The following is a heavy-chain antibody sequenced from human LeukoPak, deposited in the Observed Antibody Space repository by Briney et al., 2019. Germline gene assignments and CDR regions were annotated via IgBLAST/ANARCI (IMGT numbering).Heavy chain of an antibody. CDR3: ARGYCSSTSCYVGWFDP. D-gene: IGHD2-2*01. J-gene: IGHJ5*02. V-gene: IGHV4-30-2*01. CDR1: GGSITRGGYS. Sequence: SQTLSLTCAVSGGSITRGGYSWSWIRLPPGKGLEWIGFIYQSEITRYNPSLKSRVTISLDRSNNHFSLMLSSVTAADTAVYYCARGYCSSTSCYVGWFDPWGQGTLVTVSS. CDR2: IYQSEIT.